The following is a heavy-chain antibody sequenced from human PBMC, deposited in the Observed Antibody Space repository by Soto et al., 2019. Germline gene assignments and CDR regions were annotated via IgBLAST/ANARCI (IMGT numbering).Heavy chain of an antibody. Sequence: GASVKVSCKASGYTFTSYGISWVQQAPGQGLDWMGWISAYNGNTKYAQDLQGRVTMTTDTSTSTAYMELRSLRSDDTAVYYCARFSGGSYNTYYFYYGMDVWGQGTTVTVSS. V-gene: IGHV1-18*01. CDR2: ISAYNGNT. D-gene: IGHD2-15*01. J-gene: IGHJ6*02. CDR1: GYTFTSYG. CDR3: ARFSGGSYNTYYFYYGMDV.